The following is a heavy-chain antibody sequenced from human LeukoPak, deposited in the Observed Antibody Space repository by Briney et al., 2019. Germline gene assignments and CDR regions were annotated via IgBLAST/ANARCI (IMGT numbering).Heavy chain of an antibody. CDR1: GGSFSSSSHY. Sequence: PSETLSLTCTVSGGSFSSSSHYWGWVRQPPGKGLEWIGSMYYSGSTYYNASLRSRVTLSVDTSRDQFSLKLSSVTAADTAVYYCARHFDRDGYKSNAFDIWGQGTMVTVSS. D-gene: IGHD5-24*01. V-gene: IGHV4-39*01. J-gene: IGHJ3*02. CDR2: MYYSGST. CDR3: ARHFDRDGYKSNAFDI.